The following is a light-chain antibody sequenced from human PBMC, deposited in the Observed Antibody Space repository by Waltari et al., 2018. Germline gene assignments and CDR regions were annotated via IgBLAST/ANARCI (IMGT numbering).Light chain of an antibody. J-gene: IGLJ1*01. CDR2: RNN. Sequence: QSVLTQPPSASGTPGQVVSITCSGSHANCGSNYLYWYQHFPGMAPKLLIYRNNQRPSGVPDRFSGSKFGTSASLAISGLRSEDEAVYYCASWDDSHYVFGTGTKVTVL. CDR1: HANCGSNY. CDR3: ASWDDSHYV. V-gene: IGLV1-47*01.